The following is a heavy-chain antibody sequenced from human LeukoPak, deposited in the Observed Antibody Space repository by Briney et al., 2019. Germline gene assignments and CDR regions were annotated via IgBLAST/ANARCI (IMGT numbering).Heavy chain of an antibody. D-gene: IGHD5-18*01. CDR3: ARAVRGYSYGPFDY. CDR2: IYYSGTT. Sequence: SETLSLTCTVSGYSISSGYYWGWIRQPPGKGLEWIGSIYYSGTTKYNPSLKSRVTISVDTSKNQFSLKLSSVTAADTAVYYCARAVRGYSYGPFDYWGQGTLVTVSS. CDR1: GYSISSGYY. V-gene: IGHV4-38-2*02. J-gene: IGHJ4*02.